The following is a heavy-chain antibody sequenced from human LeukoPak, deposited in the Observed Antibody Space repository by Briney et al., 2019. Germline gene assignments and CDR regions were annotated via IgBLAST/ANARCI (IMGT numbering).Heavy chain of an antibody. J-gene: IGHJ6*02. CDR1: GGSISSGGYS. V-gene: IGHV4-61*08. CDR2: IYYSGSA. D-gene: IGHD6-6*01. Sequence: SETLSLTCAVSGGSISSGGYSWSWIRQPPGTGLEWIGYIYYSGSANYNPSLKSRVTISVDTSKNQFSLKLSSVTAADTAVYYCARDVRWYSSSLMDVWGQGTTVTVSS. CDR3: ARDVRWYSSSLMDV.